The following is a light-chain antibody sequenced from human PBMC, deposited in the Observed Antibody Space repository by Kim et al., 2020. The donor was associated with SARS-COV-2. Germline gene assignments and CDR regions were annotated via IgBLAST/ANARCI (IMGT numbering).Light chain of an antibody. V-gene: IGKV1-39*01. Sequence: DIQMTQSPSSLSASVGDRVTITCRASQSISTYLNWYQQKPGKAPKLLISLASTLQSGVPSRFSGSGSGTDFTLTISSLQPEDFATYYCQQSYSAPTWTFGQGTKVDIK. CDR2: LAS. J-gene: IGKJ1*01. CDR3: QQSYSAPTWT. CDR1: QSISTY.